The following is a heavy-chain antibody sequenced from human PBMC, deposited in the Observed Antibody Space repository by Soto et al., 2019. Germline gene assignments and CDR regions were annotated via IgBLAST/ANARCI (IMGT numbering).Heavy chain of an antibody. CDR3: VTGHWNYFDY. CDR2: ISNDESDT. J-gene: IGHJ4*02. CDR1: GFTFSNNG. V-gene: IGHV3-30*03. D-gene: IGHD3-3*01. Sequence: QVQLVESGGGVVQPGWSLRLSCAASGFTFSNNGMHWVRQAPGKGLEWVAFISNDESDTYYVDSVKGRFSISRDNSQNTLDLKMNNLRGEDTAVYYCVTGHWNYFDYWGQGTLVTVSS.